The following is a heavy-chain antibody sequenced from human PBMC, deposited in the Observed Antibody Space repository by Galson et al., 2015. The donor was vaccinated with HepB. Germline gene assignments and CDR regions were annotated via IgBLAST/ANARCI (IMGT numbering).Heavy chain of an antibody. CDR1: GFTFINYA. CDR2: INGSGSST. Sequence: SLRLSCAASGFTFINYAMGWVRQAPGKGPEWVSLINGSGSSTFYAGPVKGRFTTSRDNSRNMLFLQMDSLKVEDTAVYYCAKGESSSWSDSNWFDPWGQGTLVTVSS. CDR3: AKGESSSWSDSNWFDP. J-gene: IGHJ5*02. V-gene: IGHV3-23*01. D-gene: IGHD6-13*01.